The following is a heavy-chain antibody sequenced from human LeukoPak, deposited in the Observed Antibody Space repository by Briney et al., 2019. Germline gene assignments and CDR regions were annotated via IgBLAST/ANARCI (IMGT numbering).Heavy chain of an antibody. Sequence: PGGSLRLSCAASGFTSSSYAMPWVRQAPGKGLEWVAVISYDGSNKYYADSVKGRFTISRDNSKNTLYLQMNSLRAEDTAVYYCARGVTVKTPNWFDPWGQGTLVTVSS. V-gene: IGHV3-30-3*01. CDR1: GFTSSSYA. CDR2: ISYDGSNK. J-gene: IGHJ5*02. CDR3: ARGVTVKTPNWFDP. D-gene: IGHD4-11*01.